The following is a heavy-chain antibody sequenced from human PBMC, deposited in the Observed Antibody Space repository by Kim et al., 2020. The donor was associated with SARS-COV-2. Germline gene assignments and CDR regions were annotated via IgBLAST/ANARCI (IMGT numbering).Heavy chain of an antibody. CDR3: ARSLLRYFDWLLMV. V-gene: IGHV1-69*06. J-gene: IGHJ4*02. CDR1: RGTFSSYA. Sequence: SVKVSCKASRGTFSSYAISWVRQAPGQGLEWMGGIIPIFGTANYAQKFQGKVTITADKSTSTAYMELSSLRSEDTALYYCARSLLRYFDWLLMVWGQGT. D-gene: IGHD3-9*01. CDR2: IIPIFGTA.